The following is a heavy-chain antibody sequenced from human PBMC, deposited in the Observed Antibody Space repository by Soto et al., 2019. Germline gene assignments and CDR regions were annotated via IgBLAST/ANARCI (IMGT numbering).Heavy chain of an antibody. Sequence: SETLSLTCTVSGGSVCSGSYYWSWIRQPPGKGLEWIGYIYYSGSTNYNPSLRSRVTISADTSKNQISLKLTSPTAADTAVYYCARGVGSSPPRYWGRGTLVTVSS. J-gene: IGHJ4*02. D-gene: IGHD1-26*01. V-gene: IGHV4-61*01. CDR1: GGSVCSGSYY. CDR2: IYYSGST. CDR3: ARGVGSSPPRY.